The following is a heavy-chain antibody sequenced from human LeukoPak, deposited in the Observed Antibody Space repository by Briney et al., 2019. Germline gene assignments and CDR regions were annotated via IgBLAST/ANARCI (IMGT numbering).Heavy chain of an antibody. CDR1: GYTFTIYY. CDR2: INPSAGTT. D-gene: IGHD3-22*01. V-gene: IGHV1-46*01. CDR3: AREGVDDSSGYHPFDP. Sequence: ASVNVSCKASGYTFTIYYMHWVRPAPGQRLEWMGTINPSAGTTTYAQKFLGRVTMTRDTSTSTVYMELSSLRSEDTAVYYCAREGVDDSSGYHPFDPWGQGALVTVSS. J-gene: IGHJ5*02.